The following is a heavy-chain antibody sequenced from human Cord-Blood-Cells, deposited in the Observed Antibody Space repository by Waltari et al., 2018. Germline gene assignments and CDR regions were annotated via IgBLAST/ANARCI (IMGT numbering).Heavy chain of an antibody. V-gene: IGHV4-39*01. CDR1: GGSISSSSSY. D-gene: IGHD2-15*01. J-gene: IGHJ4*02. CDR3: ARSVGGGFDY. CDR2: IYYSGST. Sequence: QLQLQESGPGLVKPSETLSLTCTVSGGSISSSSSYWGWIRQPPGKGLEWIRSIYYSGSTYYNPSLKSRVTISVDTSKNQFSLKLSSVTAADTAVYYCARSVGGGFDYWGQGTLVTVSS.